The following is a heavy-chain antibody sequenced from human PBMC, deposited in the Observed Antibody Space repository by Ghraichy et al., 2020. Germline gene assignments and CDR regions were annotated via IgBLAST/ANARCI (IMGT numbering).Heavy chain of an antibody. CDR3: ARLSGYAKGY. V-gene: IGHV4-39*01. Sequence: SETLSLTCTVSGGSINNSISYWGWIRQPPGKGLEWIGSIYYSGSTYYNPSLKSRVTISVDTSKNQFSLKLSSVTAADTAVYYCARLSGYAKGYWGQGTLVTVSS. D-gene: IGHD5-12*01. CDR1: GGSINNSISY. CDR2: IYYSGST. J-gene: IGHJ4*02.